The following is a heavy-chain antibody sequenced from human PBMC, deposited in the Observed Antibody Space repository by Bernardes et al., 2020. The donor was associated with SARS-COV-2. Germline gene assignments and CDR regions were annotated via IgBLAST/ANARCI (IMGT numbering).Heavy chain of an antibody. CDR2: ISGSGGST. CDR1: GFTFSNYA. Sequence: VGSLILSCAASGFTFSNYAMSWVRQAPGKGLEWVSVISGSGGSTYYADSVKGRFTISRDNSKNTLYLQMNSLRAEDTAVYYCAKDITMVQDYYYYYGMDVWGQGTTVTVSS. D-gene: IGHD3-10*01. J-gene: IGHJ6*02. CDR3: AKDITMVQDYYYYYGMDV. V-gene: IGHV3-23*01.